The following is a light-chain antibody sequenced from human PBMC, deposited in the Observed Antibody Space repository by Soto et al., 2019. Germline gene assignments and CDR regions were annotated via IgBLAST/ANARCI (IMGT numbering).Light chain of an antibody. V-gene: IGLV1-44*01. Sequence: QSVLTQPPSASGTPGQGVTISCSGGSSNIGTNAVNWYQQLPGTAPKLLIYNNNQRPSGVPDRFSGSKSGTSASLAISGLQSEDEADYYCAAWDDSLNGYVFGTGTKVNVL. J-gene: IGLJ1*01. CDR2: NNN. CDR1: SSNIGTNA. CDR3: AAWDDSLNGYV.